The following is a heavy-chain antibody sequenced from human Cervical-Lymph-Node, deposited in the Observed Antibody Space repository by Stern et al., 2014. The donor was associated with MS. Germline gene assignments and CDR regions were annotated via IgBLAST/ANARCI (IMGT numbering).Heavy chain of an antibody. Sequence: QLVQSGAEVKKPGASVKVSCKASGYTFTTSHVDWVRQATGQGLEWVGWMNPKSGNTGYAEKFQGRVTMTRNTSISTAYMELTNLRSEDTAVYYCAARAASSRHDASDIWGQGTMVIVSS. V-gene: IGHV1-8*01. D-gene: IGHD2-15*01. CDR1: GYTFTTSH. CDR3: AARAASSRHDASDI. J-gene: IGHJ3*02. CDR2: MNPKSGNT.